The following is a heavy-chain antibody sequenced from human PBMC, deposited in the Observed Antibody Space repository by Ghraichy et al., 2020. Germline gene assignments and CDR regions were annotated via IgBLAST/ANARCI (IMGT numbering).Heavy chain of an antibody. V-gene: IGHV3-48*02. D-gene: IGHD4-23*01. CDR3: ARGSTVVRFFYYDGMDV. CDR2: ITSSSRTR. J-gene: IGHJ6*02. Sequence: GESLNISCLGSGFTFSTYSMNWVRQSPGKGLEWVSYITSSSRTRSYADSVQSRFTISRDNAQNSLYLQMNSLRDEDTAVYYCARGSTVVRFFYYDGMDVWGQGTTVTVSS. CDR1: GFTFSTYS.